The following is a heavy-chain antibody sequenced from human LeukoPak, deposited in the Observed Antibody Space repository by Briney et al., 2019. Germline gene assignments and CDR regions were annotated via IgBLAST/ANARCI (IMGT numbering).Heavy chain of an antibody. CDR3: ARNSAVATSRSWFDP. V-gene: IGHV4-34*01. J-gene: IGHJ5*02. CDR1: GGSFSGYY. D-gene: IGHD6-19*01. CDR2: INHSGST. Sequence: SETLSRTCAVYGGSFSGYYWSWIRQPPGKGLEWIGEINHSGSTNYNPSLKSRVTISVDTSKNQFSLKLTAVTAADTAVYYCARNSAVATSRSWFDPWGQGTLVTVSS.